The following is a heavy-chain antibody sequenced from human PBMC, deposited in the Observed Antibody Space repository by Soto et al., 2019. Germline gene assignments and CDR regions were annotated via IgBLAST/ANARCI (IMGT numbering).Heavy chain of an antibody. CDR1: GFTFSSYA. V-gene: IGHV3-23*01. CDR3: AKGLAVSWSSIAALSLDY. D-gene: IGHD6-6*01. Sequence: PGGSLRLSCAASGFTFSSYAMSWVRQAPGKGLEWVSAISGSGGSTYYADSVKGRFTISRDNSKNTLYLQMNSLRAEDTAVYYCAKGLAVSWSSIAALSLDYWGQGTLVTVSS. J-gene: IGHJ4*02. CDR2: ISGSGGST.